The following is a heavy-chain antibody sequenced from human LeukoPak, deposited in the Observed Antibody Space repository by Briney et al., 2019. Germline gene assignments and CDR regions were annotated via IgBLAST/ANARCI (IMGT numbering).Heavy chain of an antibody. D-gene: IGHD6-13*01. CDR2: IYYSGST. Sequence: PSETLYLTCTVSGGSISSSSSYWGWIRQPPGKGLEWIGSIYYSGSTYYNPSLKSRVTISVDTSKNQFSLKLSSVTAADTAVYYCARLQGAAAGTTIDYWGQGTLVTVSS. CDR1: GGSISSSSSY. CDR3: ARLQGAAAGTTIDY. V-gene: IGHV4-39*01. J-gene: IGHJ4*02.